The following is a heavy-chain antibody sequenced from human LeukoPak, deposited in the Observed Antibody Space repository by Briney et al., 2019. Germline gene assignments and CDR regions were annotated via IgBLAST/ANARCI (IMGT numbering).Heavy chain of an antibody. D-gene: IGHD6-19*01. CDR2: ISSSGNDI. CDR1: GFTFSSYS. CDR3: ARDKQSSGWYYFDY. J-gene: IGHJ4*02. Sequence: GGSLRLSCAASGFTFSSYSMNWVRQAPGKGPEWVSSISSSGNDIYYADSVKGRFTISRDNAKNSVFLQMSSLRAEDTAVYYYARDKQSSGWYYFDYWGQGALVTVSS. V-gene: IGHV3-21*01.